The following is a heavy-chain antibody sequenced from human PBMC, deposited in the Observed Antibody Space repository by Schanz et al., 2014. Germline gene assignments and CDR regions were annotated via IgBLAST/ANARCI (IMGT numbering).Heavy chain of an antibody. D-gene: IGHD3-22*01. Sequence: EVQLVESGGGLIQPGGSLRLSCAVSGFTFNTSWFHWVRQPPGKGLLWVSRVSRDGSETTYVDSVRGRFTISRDTAKNTLYLQMNSLRPEDTAVYYCAKEDRTHSSDYVYWGQGTLVTVSS. CDR3: AKEDRTHSSDYVY. CDR2: VSRDGSET. CDR1: GFTFNTSW. V-gene: IGHV3-74*02. J-gene: IGHJ4*02.